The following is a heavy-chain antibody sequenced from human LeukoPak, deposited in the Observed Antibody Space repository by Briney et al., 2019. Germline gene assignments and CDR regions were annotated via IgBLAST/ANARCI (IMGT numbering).Heavy chain of an antibody. D-gene: IGHD6-13*01. CDR2: INPSGGST. V-gene: IGHV1-46*01. CDR3: ARDLYSSSWYSSDYFDY. CDR1: GYTFTSYY. J-gene: IGHJ4*02. Sequence: ASVKVSCKASGYTFTSYYMHWVRQAPGQGLEWMGIINPSGGSTSYAQKFQGRVTMTRDMSTSTVYMELSSLRSEDTAVYYCARDLYSSSWYSSDYFDYWGQGTLVTVSS.